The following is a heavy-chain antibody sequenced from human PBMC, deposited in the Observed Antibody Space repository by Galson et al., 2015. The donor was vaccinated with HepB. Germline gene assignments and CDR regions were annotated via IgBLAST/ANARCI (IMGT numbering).Heavy chain of an antibody. CDR1: GFTFSSYS. CDR2: ISSSSSYI. D-gene: IGHD3-9*01. Sequence: SLRLSCAASGFTFSSYSMNWVRQAPGKGLEWVSSISSSSSYIYYADSVKGRFTISRDNAKNSLYLQMNSLRAEDTAVYYCARGHRTHYDILTGGVSCAFDIWGQGTMVTVSS. V-gene: IGHV3-21*01. J-gene: IGHJ3*02. CDR3: ARGHRTHYDILTGGVSCAFDI.